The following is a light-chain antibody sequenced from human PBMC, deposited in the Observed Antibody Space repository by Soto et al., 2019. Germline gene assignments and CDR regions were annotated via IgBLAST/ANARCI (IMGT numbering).Light chain of an antibody. CDR1: QSVSSN. V-gene: IGKV3-15*01. CDR3: QQYNNWPRT. Sequence: EVVMTQAPDTLSVSPGGRATPSCRASQSVSSNLAWHQQNLGQAPRLLIYGASTRATDIPPRFSGSGSGTEFTLTISSLQSEDFAIYYCQQYNNWPRTFGQGTKVDIK. J-gene: IGKJ1*01. CDR2: GAS.